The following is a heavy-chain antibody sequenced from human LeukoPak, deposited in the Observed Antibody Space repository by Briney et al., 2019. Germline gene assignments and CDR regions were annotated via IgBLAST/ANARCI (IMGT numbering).Heavy chain of an antibody. D-gene: IGHD3-22*01. J-gene: IGHJ4*02. Sequence: AASVKVSCKASGYTFTSYGISWVRQAPGQVLEWMGWISAYNGNTNYAQKLQGRVTMTTDTSTSTAYMELRSLRSDDTAVYYCARDLWAYYYDSSGSQRYWGQGTLVTVSS. CDR2: ISAYNGNT. CDR3: ARDLWAYYYDSSGSQRY. V-gene: IGHV1-18*01. CDR1: GYTFTSYG.